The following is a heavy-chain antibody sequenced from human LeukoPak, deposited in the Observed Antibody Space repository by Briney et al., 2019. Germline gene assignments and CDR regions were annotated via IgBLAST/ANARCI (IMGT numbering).Heavy chain of an antibody. J-gene: IGHJ6*02. V-gene: IGHV1-2*02. CDR3: ARSISTSPPGMDV. CDR1: GYTFTSYD. CDR2: MNPNSGGT. D-gene: IGHD2-2*01. Sequence: ASVKVSCKASGYTFTSYDINWVRQATGQGLEWMGWMNPNSGGTNYAQKFQGRVTMTRDTSISTAYMELSRLRSDDTAVYYCARSISTSPPGMDVWGQGTTVTVSS.